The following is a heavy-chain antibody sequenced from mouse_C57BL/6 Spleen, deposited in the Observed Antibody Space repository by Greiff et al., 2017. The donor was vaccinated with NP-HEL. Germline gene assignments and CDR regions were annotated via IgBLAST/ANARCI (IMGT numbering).Heavy chain of an antibody. CDR3: ARTDYGSSPGY. CDR1: GFTFSDYG. Sequence: EVQLVESGGGLVKPGGSLKLSCAASGFTFSDYGMHWVRQAPEKGLEWVAYISSGSSTIYYAATVKGRFTISRDNAKNTLFLQMTSLRSEDTAMYYCARTDYGSSPGYWGQGTLVTVSA. D-gene: IGHD1-1*01. CDR2: ISSGSSTI. J-gene: IGHJ3*01. V-gene: IGHV5-17*01.